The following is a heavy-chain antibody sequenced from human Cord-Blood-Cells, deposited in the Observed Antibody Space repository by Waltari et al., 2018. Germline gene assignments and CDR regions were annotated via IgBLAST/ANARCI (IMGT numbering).Heavy chain of an antibody. Sequence: EVQLVESGGGLVQPGGSLRLSCAASGFTFSSYWMSWVNQAPGKGLEWVANIKQDGSDKYYVDSVKGRFTISRDNAKNSLYLQMNSLRAEDTAVYYCARIPDFWSGYFDYWGQGTLVTVSS. V-gene: IGHV3-7*01. D-gene: IGHD3-3*01. CDR1: GFTFSSYW. J-gene: IGHJ4*02. CDR3: ARIPDFWSGYFDY. CDR2: IKQDGSDK.